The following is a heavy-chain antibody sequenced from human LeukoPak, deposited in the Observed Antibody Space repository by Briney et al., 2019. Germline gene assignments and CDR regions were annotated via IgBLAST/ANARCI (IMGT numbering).Heavy chain of an antibody. J-gene: IGHJ3*02. V-gene: IGHV3-53*01. CDR2: IYGDGDT. CDR1: GFTVSDNC. CDR3: AKDQYDFWSGYPDAFDI. D-gene: IGHD3-3*01. Sequence: GGSLRLSCVASGFTVSDNCMSWVRQAPGKGLEWVSVIYGDGDTYFSDSVKGRFTISRDNSKNTLYLQMNSLRAEDTAVYYCAKDQYDFWSGYPDAFDIWGQGTMVTVSS.